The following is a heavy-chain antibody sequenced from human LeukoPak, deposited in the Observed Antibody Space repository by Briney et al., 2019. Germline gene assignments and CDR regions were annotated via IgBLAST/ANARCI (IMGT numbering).Heavy chain of an antibody. D-gene: IGHD6-13*01. Sequence: GGSLRLSCAASGFTFSGYSMNWVRQAPGKGLEWVSSISSSSTYIYYADSVKGRFTISRDNAKNSLYLQMTRLRAEDTAVYYCARVGSSSWYIDYWGQGTLVTVSS. CDR1: GFTFSGYS. V-gene: IGHV3-21*01. J-gene: IGHJ4*02. CDR3: ARVGSSSWYIDY. CDR2: ISSSSTYI.